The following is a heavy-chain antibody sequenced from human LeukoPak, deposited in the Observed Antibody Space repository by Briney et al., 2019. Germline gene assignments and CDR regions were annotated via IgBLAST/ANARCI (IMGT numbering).Heavy chain of an antibody. V-gene: IGHV3-74*01. CDR2: LNSDGINT. D-gene: IGHD3-22*01. Sequence: GGSLRLSCAASGFTFSNYLMHWVRQAPGKGLVWVSRLNSDGINTSYADSVKGRFTISRDNAKNTLNLQMNSLRAEDTAVYYCARDLGQYYDTSDNWFDPWGQGTLVTVSS. CDR1: GFTFSNYL. CDR3: ARDLGQYYDTSDNWFDP. J-gene: IGHJ5*02.